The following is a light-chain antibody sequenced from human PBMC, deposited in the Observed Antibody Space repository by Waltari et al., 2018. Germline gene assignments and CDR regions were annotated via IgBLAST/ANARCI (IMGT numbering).Light chain of an antibody. CDR3: QVWDNSGDHPE. Sequence: SSMVTQPPSVSVAPGQTARITRDGDSFEVQYVNWYQQKPGQAPVLVLYDGANRPSGIPERFSGSKSGIPATLAVTGVEPGDEADYYCQVWDNSGDHPEFGGGTKLTVL. CDR1: SFEVQY. CDR2: DGA. J-gene: IGLJ3*02. V-gene: IGLV3-21*01.